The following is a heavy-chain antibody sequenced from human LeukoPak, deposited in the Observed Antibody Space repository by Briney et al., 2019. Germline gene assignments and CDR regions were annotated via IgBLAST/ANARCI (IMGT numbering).Heavy chain of an antibody. Sequence: SETLSLTCAVYGGSFSGYYWSWISQPPGKGMEWIGEINHSGSTNYNPSLKSRVTISVDTSKNQFSLKLSSVTAADTAVYYCARGLGSGSSPVDYWGQGTLVTVSS. V-gene: IGHV4-34*01. CDR2: INHSGST. CDR3: ARGLGSGSSPVDY. J-gene: IGHJ4*02. CDR1: GGSFSGYY. D-gene: IGHD3-10*01.